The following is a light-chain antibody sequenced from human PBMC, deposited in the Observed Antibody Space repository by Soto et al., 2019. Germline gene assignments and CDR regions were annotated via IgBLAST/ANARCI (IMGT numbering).Light chain of an antibody. V-gene: IGKV3-11*01. CDR2: DAS. CDR1: PSVSSY. Sequence: EIVLTQSPATLSLTPGERATLSCRASPSVSSYLAWYQQKPGQAPRLLLYDASNRATGIPARFSGSGSGTDFTLTISSLAPEDFAVYYCQHRSNWLTFGGGTKVEIK. J-gene: IGKJ4*02. CDR3: QHRSNWLT.